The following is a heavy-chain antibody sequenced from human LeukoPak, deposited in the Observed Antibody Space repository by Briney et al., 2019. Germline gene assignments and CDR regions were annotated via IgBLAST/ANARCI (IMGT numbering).Heavy chain of an antibody. CDR1: GFTVSSNY. CDR2: IYSGGST. Sequence: PGGSLRLSCAASGFTVSSNYMSWVRQAPGKGLEWVSVIYSGGSTYYADSVKGRFTISRDNSKNTLYLQMNSLRAEDTAVYYCATDNEGALRWNHYGVDVWGQGTTVTVSS. D-gene: IGHD1-26*01. J-gene: IGHJ6*02. CDR3: ATDNEGALRWNHYGVDV. V-gene: IGHV3-53*01.